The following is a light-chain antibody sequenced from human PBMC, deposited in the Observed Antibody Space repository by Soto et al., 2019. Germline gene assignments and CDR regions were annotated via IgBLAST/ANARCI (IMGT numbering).Light chain of an antibody. CDR2: DVS. CDR3: NSYAGSNNVV. J-gene: IGLJ3*02. CDR1: SSDVGGYNY. Sequence: QSALTQPPSASGSPGQSVTISCTGTSSDVGGYNYVSWYQQHPGKAPKLMIYDVSKRPSGVSDRFSGSKSGNTASLTVSGLQAEDEADYYCNSYAGSNNVVFGGGTKLTVL. V-gene: IGLV2-8*01.